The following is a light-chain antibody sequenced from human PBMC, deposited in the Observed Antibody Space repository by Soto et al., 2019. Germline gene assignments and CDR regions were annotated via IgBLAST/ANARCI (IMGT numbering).Light chain of an antibody. CDR2: EVT. Sequence: QSALTQPASVSGSPGQSITISCTGTSGDIGSYNRVSWYQQHPGQAPKLIIYEVTDRPSGVSNRFSGSKSGNTASLTISGLQAEDEAEYYCSSYPNINTRACVFGTGTKLTVL. CDR1: SGDIGSYNR. V-gene: IGLV2-14*01. J-gene: IGLJ1*01. CDR3: SSYPNINTRACV.